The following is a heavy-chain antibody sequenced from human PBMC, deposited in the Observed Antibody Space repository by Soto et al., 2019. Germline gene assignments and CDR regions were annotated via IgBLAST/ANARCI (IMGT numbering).Heavy chain of an antibody. D-gene: IGHD2-21*02. CDR3: XRLQLGGDRMLNWFDP. J-gene: IGHJ5*02. Sequence: QVQVVQSGPELKKPGASVKVSCKAQGYIFTKYGIGWVRQAPGHGLEWMGLINVYNGDRKVAQKFQDRVSMTTDTATDTAYMELKSLRSGDTAVYYCXRLQLGGDRMLNWFDPWGQGTLVTVSS. CDR1: GYIFTKYG. V-gene: IGHV1-18*01. CDR2: INVYNGDR.